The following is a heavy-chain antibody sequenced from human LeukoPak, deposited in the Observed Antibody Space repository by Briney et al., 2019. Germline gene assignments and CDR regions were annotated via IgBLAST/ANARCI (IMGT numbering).Heavy chain of an antibody. CDR3: ARGVLELHYYYYCMDV. J-gene: IGHJ6*03. CDR1: GYTFTSYD. CDR2: MNPNSGNT. D-gene: IGHD1-7*01. Sequence: ASVKVSCKASGYTFTSYDINWVRQATGQGLEWMGWMNPNSGNTGYAQKFQGRVTMTRNTSISTAYMELSSLRSEDTAVYYCARGVLELHYYYYCMDVWGKGTTVTVSS. V-gene: IGHV1-8*01.